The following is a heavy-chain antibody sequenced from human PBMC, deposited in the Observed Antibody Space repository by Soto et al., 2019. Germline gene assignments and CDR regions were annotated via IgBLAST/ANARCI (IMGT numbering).Heavy chain of an antibody. D-gene: IGHD2-21*02. CDR2: IPQDGVDG. Sequence: SLRLSCEVSGFTFSMYSMSWVRQSPGKGLEWVAKIPQDGVDGHYADSVKGRFTISRDNGKNSLYLQLNNLRAEDTAVYYCARDHLILPAHDFFYGSDVWGRGATVTVSS. CDR1: GFTFSMYS. J-gene: IGHJ6*02. CDR3: ARDHLILPAHDFFYGSDV. V-gene: IGHV3-7*03.